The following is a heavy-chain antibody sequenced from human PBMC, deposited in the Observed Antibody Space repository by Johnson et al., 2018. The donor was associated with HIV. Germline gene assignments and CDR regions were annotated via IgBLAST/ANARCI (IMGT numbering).Heavy chain of an antibody. J-gene: IGHJ3*02. CDR2: ISSSGSTI. CDR1: GFTFSDYY. D-gene: IGHD3-9*01. CDR3: ARQKRYWRKAFDI. V-gene: IGHV3-11*04. Sequence: QEQLVESGGGLVKPGGSLRLSCAASGFTFSDYYMSWIRQAPGKWLEWVSYISSSGSTIYYADSVKGRFTISRDNAKNSLYLQMNSLRADDTAVYYCARQKRYWRKAFDIWGQGTIVTVSS.